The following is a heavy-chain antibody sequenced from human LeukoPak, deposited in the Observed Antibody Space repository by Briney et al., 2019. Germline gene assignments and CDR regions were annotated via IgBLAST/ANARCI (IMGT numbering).Heavy chain of an antibody. Sequence: GGSLRLSCAASGFTFSSYAMSRVRQAPGEGLQWVSGISGSGSGTYYADSMRGRFTISRDNSKNTLYLQMNSLRAEDTAVYYCARDRLAGEFDYWGQGTLVTVSS. CDR2: ISGSGSGT. J-gene: IGHJ4*02. D-gene: IGHD6-19*01. V-gene: IGHV3-23*01. CDR3: ARDRLAGEFDY. CDR1: GFTFSSYA.